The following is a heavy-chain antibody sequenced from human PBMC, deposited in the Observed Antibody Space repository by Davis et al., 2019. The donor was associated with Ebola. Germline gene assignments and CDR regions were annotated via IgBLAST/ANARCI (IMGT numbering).Heavy chain of an antibody. CDR1: GGSISSYY. D-gene: IGHD6-6*01. Sequence: SETLSLTCTVSGGSISSYYWSWIRQPAGKGLEWIGRIYTSGSTNYNPSLKSRVTMSVDTSKNQFSLNLNSVTAADTAVYYCARDQSLFGSSSGWFDPWGQGTLVTVSS. CDR2: IYTSGST. J-gene: IGHJ5*02. CDR3: ARDQSLFGSSSGWFDP. V-gene: IGHV4-4*07.